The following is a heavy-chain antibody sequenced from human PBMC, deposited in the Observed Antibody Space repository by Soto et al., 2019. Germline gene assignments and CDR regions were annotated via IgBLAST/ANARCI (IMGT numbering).Heavy chain of an antibody. D-gene: IGHD1-7*01. CDR3: ARGARNFYYFDY. CDR1: GFTFSSYW. J-gene: IGHJ4*02. V-gene: IGHV3-74*01. CDR2: INGDGSST. Sequence: EVQLVKSGRGLVQPGGSQRFSCAASGFTFSSYWMHWVRQAPGKGLVWVSRINGDGSSTNYADFVKGRFTISRDNDKNTLYLQINSLRAEDTAVYYCARGARNFYYFDYWGQGALVTVSS.